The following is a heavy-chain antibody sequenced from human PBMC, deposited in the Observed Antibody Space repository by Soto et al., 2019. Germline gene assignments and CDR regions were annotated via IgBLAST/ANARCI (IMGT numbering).Heavy chain of an antibody. CDR2: ISNDGSNQ. D-gene: IGHD1-1*01. CDR1: GFPFSSFG. Sequence: GGSLRLSCFVSGFPFSSFGMHWVRQAPGKGLEWVSSISNDGSNQHYADSVKGRFTISRDNSKNTVYLQLNSLRGEDTAVYYCSRSRPTGRRDYYYYGMDVWGQGTPVTVSS. J-gene: IGHJ6*02. CDR3: SRSRPTGRRDYYYYGMDV. V-gene: IGHV3-30*03.